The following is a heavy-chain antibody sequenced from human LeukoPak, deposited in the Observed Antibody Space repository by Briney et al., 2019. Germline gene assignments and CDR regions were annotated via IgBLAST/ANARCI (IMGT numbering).Heavy chain of an antibody. J-gene: IGHJ4*02. V-gene: IGHV4-39*01. D-gene: IGHD3-22*01. CDR2: IYYSGST. Sequence: PSETLSLTCTVSGGSISSSSYYWGWIRQPPGKGLEWIGSIYYSGSTYYNPSLKSRVTIFVDTPEKQFSLKLSSVTAADTAVYYCAKHVITDGSGYYYFDSWGQGTLVTVSS. CDR3: AKHVITDGSGYYYFDS. CDR1: GGSISSSSYY.